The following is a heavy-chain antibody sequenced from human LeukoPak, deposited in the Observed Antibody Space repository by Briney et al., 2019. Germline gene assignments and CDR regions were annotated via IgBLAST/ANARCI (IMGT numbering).Heavy chain of an antibody. D-gene: IGHD4-23*01. CDR3: ATNLATVVTPAYY. Sequence: GASVEVSCKVSGYTLTELSMHWVRQAPGKGLEWMGGFDPEDGETIYAQKFQGRVTMTEDTSTDTAYMELSNLRSDDTAVYYCATNLATVVTPAYYWGQGTLVTVSS. V-gene: IGHV1-24*01. CDR2: FDPEDGET. CDR1: GYTLTELS. J-gene: IGHJ4*02.